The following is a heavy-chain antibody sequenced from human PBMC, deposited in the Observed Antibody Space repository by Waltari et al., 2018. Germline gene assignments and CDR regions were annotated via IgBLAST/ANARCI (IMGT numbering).Heavy chain of an antibody. V-gene: IGHV4-59*11. J-gene: IGHJ4*02. CDR2: IYYSGST. Sequence: QVQLQESGPGLVKPLETLSLTCTVSGGSISSHYWSWIRQPPGKGLEWIGYIYYSGSTNYNPSLKSRVTISVDTSKNQFSLKLSSVTAADTAVYYCATSQFSGSYLDYWGQGTLVTVSS. CDR3: ATSQFSGSYLDY. D-gene: IGHD1-26*01. CDR1: GGSISSHY.